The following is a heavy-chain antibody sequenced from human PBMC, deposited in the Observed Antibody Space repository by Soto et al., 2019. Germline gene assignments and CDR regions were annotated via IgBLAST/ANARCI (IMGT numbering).Heavy chain of an antibody. CDR3: ARQGRRPTYYYYGMDV. J-gene: IGHJ6*02. Sequence: PSETLSLTCTVSGGSISSSSYYWGWIRQPPGKGLEWIGSIYYSGSTYYNPSLKSRVTISVDTSKNQFSLKLSSVTAADTAVYYCARQGRRPTYYYYGMDVWCQGTTVT. CDR1: GGSISSSSYY. CDR2: IYYSGST. D-gene: IGHD3-10*01. V-gene: IGHV4-39*01.